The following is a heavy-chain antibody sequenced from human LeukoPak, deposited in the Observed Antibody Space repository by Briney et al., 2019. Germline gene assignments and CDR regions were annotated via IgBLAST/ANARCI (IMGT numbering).Heavy chain of an antibody. CDR2: ISAYNGNT. J-gene: IGHJ3*02. Sequence: GASVKDSCKASGYTFTSYGISWVRQAPGQGLEWMGWISAYNGNTNYAQKLQGRVTMTTDTSTSTAYMELRSLISDDTAVYYCARSRTAAYCGGDCSPGAFDIWGQGTMVTVSS. D-gene: IGHD2-21*02. V-gene: IGHV1-18*01. CDR1: GYTFTSYG. CDR3: ARSRTAAYCGGDCSPGAFDI.